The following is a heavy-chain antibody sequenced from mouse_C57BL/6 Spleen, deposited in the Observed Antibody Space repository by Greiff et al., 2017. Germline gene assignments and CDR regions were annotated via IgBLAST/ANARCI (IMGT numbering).Heavy chain of an antibody. V-gene: IGHV1-15*01. CDR3: TRQLRLHFDY. Sequence: LVESGAELVRPGASVTLSCKASGYTFTDYEMHWVKQTPVHGLEWIGAIDPETGGTAYNQKFKGKAILTADKSSSTAYMELRSLTSEDSAVYYCTRQLRLHFDYWGQGTTLTVSS. J-gene: IGHJ2*01. CDR2: IDPETGGT. D-gene: IGHD3-2*02. CDR1: GYTFTDYE.